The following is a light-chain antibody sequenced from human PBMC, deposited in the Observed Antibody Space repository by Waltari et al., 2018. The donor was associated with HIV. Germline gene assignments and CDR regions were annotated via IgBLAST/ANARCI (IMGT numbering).Light chain of an antibody. CDR2: YKSESDK. CDR3: MIWYGNIWV. J-gene: IGLJ3*02. CDR1: SGVNVQNYR. V-gene: IGLV5-45*03. Sequence: QAVLTQPFSLSASPGASASLSCTLRSGVNVQNYRIYWYQQRPGSPPRYLLRYKSESDKELGSGIPSLLSGSTDVPANAGNLVISGLQSEDEADYYCMIWYGNIWVFGGGTKLTV.